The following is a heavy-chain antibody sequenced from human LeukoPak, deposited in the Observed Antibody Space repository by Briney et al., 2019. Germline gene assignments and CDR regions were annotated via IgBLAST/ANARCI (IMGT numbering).Heavy chain of an antibody. J-gene: IGHJ1*01. Sequence: PGGSLRLSCAASGFTFSNYGMHWVRQAPGKGQEWVAIIWYDESNKNYADSVKGRFTISRDNSKNMLYLQMNSLRAEDTAVYYCVKDGTLTTTDFQHWGQGTLVTVSS. V-gene: IGHV3-33*06. D-gene: IGHD4-11*01. CDR3: VKDGTLTTTDFQH. CDR2: IWYDESNK. CDR1: GFTFSNYG.